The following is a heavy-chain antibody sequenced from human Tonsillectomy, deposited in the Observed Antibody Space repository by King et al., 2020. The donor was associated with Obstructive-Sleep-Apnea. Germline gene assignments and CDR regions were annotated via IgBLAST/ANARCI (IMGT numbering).Heavy chain of an antibody. CDR2: ISSSSSYI. D-gene: IGHD1-1*01. J-gene: IGHJ4*02. CDR3: ARGADWNDAEADY. Sequence: VQLAESGGGLVKPGGSLRLSCAASGFTFSSYSMNWVRQAPGKGLDWVSSISSSSSYIYYAASGKGLFTISSDNAKTSLDLQMNSRSAEDTAVYYCARGADWNDAEADYWGQGTLVTVSS. CDR1: GFTFSSYS. V-gene: IGHV3-21*01.